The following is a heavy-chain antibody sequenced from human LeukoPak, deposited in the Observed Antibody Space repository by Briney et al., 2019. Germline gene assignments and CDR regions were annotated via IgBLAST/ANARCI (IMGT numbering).Heavy chain of an antibody. V-gene: IGHV4-39*07. CDR1: GGYISSSNYY. J-gene: IGHJ3*02. Sequence: PSETLSLTCTVSGGYISSSNYYWVWIRQPPGKGLEWIGSIYYSGSTYYNPSLKSRVTISVDTSKNQFSLKLSSVTAADTAVYYCARDKARVGNYDAFDIWGQGTMVTVSS. D-gene: IGHD1-14*01. CDR2: IYYSGST. CDR3: ARDKARVGNYDAFDI.